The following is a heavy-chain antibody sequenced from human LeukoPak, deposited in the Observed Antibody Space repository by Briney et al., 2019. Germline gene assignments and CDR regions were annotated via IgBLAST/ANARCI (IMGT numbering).Heavy chain of an antibody. CDR2: MYHSGGT. CDR3: ARGGIAVAGNIDY. J-gene: IGHJ4*02. CDR1: GGSLSSGGYS. V-gene: IGHV4-30-2*01. D-gene: IGHD6-19*01. Sequence: LQTLSLTCAVSGGSLSSGGYSGSWIRQPPGKGLEWIGYMYHSGGTSSNPSLTSLVPISVDKSKNQYSLKLSSVTAADTAVYYCARGGIAVAGNIDYWGQGTLVTVSS.